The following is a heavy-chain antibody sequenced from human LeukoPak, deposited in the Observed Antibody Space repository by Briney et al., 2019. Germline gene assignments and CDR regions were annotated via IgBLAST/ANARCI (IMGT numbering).Heavy chain of an antibody. CDR2: IYHSGST. J-gene: IGHJ4*02. D-gene: IGHD5-12*01. Sequence: PSETLSLTCAVSGGSISSSNWWSWVRQPPGKGLEWIGEIYHSGSTNYNPSLESRVTVSVDKSKNQFSLKLSSVTAADTAVYYCARMVATTWAERDYFDYWGQGTLVTVSS. V-gene: IGHV4-4*02. CDR3: ARMVATTWAERDYFDY. CDR1: GGSISSSNW.